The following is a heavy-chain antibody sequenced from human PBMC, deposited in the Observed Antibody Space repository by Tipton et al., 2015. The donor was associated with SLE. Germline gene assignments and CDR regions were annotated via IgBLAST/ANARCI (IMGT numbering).Heavy chain of an antibody. CDR3: ARGYGDYADGFDI. CDR1: GYSISSHY. D-gene: IGHD4-17*01. Sequence: TLSLTCTVSGYSISSHYWSWIRQPPGQGLEWIGFMHYSGNTYYNPSLKGRVAFSVDPSKNQFSLKLTSVTAADTAVYFCARGYGDYADGFDIWGQGTMVTVSS. CDR2: MHYSGNT. V-gene: IGHV4-59*11. J-gene: IGHJ3*02.